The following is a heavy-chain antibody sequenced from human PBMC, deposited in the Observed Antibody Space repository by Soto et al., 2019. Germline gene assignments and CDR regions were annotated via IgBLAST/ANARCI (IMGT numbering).Heavy chain of an antibody. CDR3: AKDRTESRAYYYGSGLPTSFDY. D-gene: IGHD3-10*01. J-gene: IGHJ4*02. CDR2: ISGSGGST. V-gene: IGHV3-23*01. CDR1: GFTFSSYA. Sequence: EVQLLESGGGLVQPGGSLRLSCAASGFTFSSYAMSWVRQAPGKGLEWVSAISGSGGSTYYADSVKGRFTISRDNSKNTLYLQMNSLRAEDTAVYYCAKDRTESRAYYYGSGLPTSFDYWGQGTLVTVSS.